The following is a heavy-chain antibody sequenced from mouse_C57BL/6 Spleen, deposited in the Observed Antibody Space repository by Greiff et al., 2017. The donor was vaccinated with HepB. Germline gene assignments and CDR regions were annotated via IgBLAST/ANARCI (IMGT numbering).Heavy chain of an antibody. J-gene: IGHJ4*01. Sequence: EVQLQQSGPELVKPGASVKISCKASGYTFTDYYMNWVKQSHGKSLEWIGDINPNNGGTSYNQKFKGKATLTVDKSSSTAYMELRSLTSEDSADYYCARRSLRRDYAMDYWGKGTSVTAAS. CDR2: INPNNGGT. CDR3: ARRSLRRDYAMDY. V-gene: IGHV1-26*01. D-gene: IGHD1-2*01. CDR1: GYTFTDYY.